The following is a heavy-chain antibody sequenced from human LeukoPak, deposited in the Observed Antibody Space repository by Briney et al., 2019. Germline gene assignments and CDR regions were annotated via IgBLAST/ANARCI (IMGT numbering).Heavy chain of an antibody. J-gene: IGHJ4*02. CDR1: GFTFTYHA. Sequence: GGSLRLSCAASGFTFTYHAMNWVRQAPGKGLEWVSGISGSGGNTYYADSVKGRFTISRDNPKDTLYLQMNSLRAEDTALYYCAKGRYSGYGYFDYWGRGTLVTVSS. D-gene: IGHD5-12*01. V-gene: IGHV3-23*01. CDR2: ISGSGGNT. CDR3: AKGRYSGYGYFDY.